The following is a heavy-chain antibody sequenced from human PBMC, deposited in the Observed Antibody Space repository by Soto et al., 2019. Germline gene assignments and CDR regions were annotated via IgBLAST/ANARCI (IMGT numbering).Heavy chain of an antibody. CDR1: GYIFTSYD. Sequence: QVQLVQSGAEVKKPGASVKVSCKSSGYIFTSYDINWVRQATGQGLEWMGWMNPNSGNTGYAQTFQGRVTMTRNTSISTGYLELSSLRSEDRAVYYCARELARRGMDVWGQGTTVTVSS. CDR2: MNPNSGNT. CDR3: ARELARRGMDV. J-gene: IGHJ6*02. V-gene: IGHV1-8*01.